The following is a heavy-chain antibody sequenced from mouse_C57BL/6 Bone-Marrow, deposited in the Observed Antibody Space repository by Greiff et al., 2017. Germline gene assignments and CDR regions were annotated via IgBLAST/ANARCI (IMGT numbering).Heavy chain of an antibody. CDR1: GYTFTSYW. CDR3: ANESRGGFAY. Sequence: QVHVKQSGAELAKPGASVTLSCKASGYTFTSYWMHWVKQRPGQGLEWIGYINPSSGYTTYNQTFKDKATLTADKSSSTAYMQLISLTYEDSAGYYCANESRGGFAYWGQGTLVTVSA. V-gene: IGHV1-7*01. CDR2: INPSSGYT. J-gene: IGHJ3*01.